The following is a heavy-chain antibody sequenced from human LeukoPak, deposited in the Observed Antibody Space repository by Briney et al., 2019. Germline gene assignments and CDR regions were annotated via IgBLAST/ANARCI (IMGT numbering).Heavy chain of an antibody. CDR2: VNPNSGGR. V-gene: IGHV1-2*02. J-gene: IGHJ4*02. Sequence: GASVKGSCKASWYTFTRYYIHWVGQAPGQRAVGRGWVNPNSGGRNYAQKFQGRVTMTRDTTISTAYMELSSLRSDDTAVYYCARSQWGIASAGLDYWGQGTLVSVSS. D-gene: IGHD6-13*01. CDR3: ARSQWGIASAGLDY. CDR1: WYTFTRYY.